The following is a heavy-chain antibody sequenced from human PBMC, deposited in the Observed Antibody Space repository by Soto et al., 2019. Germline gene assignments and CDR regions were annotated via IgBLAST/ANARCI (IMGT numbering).Heavy chain of an antibody. CDR1: GGSISSYY. V-gene: IGHV4-4*07. Sequence: QVQLQESGPGLVKPSETLSLTCTVSGGSISSYYWSWIRQPAGKGLEWIGRIYTSGSTNYNPSLKSRDTMSVDTSKNQFSLKLSSVTAADTAVYYGRGYCTNAVCQGFDYWGQGTLVTVSS. D-gene: IGHD2-8*01. CDR3: RGYCTNAVCQGFDY. CDR2: IYTSGST. J-gene: IGHJ4*02.